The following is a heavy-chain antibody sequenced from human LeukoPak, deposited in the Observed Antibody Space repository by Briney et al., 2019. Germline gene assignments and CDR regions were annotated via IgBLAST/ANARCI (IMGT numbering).Heavy chain of an antibody. CDR1: GGALNRRIYY. Sequence: ASETLSVTCIGTGGALNRRIYYWGWIRQPPGKGLEWIGTIYYTGTTYYNPSLKSRLTISVDTSKNQFSLKLTSVTAADTAVYYCARHDYYGSLNWFDPWGQGTLITVSS. D-gene: IGHD3-10*01. J-gene: IGHJ5*02. CDR3: ARHDYYGSLNWFDP. V-gene: IGHV4-39*01. CDR2: IYYTGTT.